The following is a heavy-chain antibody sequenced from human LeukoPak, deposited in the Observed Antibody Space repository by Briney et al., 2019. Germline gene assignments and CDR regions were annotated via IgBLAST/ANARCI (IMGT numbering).Heavy chain of an antibody. J-gene: IGHJ5*02. D-gene: IGHD3-10*01. V-gene: IGHV3-30*18. CDR1: GFTFSTYG. CDR3: AKDRYGSGNNWFDP. Sequence: GGSLGLSCAASGFTFSTYGMHWVRQAPGKGLEWVAVISYDGSNKYYADSVKGRFTISRDNSKNTLYLQMNSLRAEDTAVYYCAKDRYGSGNNWFDPWGQGTLVTVSS. CDR2: ISYDGSNK.